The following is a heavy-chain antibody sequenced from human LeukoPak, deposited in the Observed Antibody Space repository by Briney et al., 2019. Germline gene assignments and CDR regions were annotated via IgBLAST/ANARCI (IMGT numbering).Heavy chain of an antibody. J-gene: IGHJ4*02. V-gene: IGHV3-21*01. CDR3: ASETDPYYYGSGSYLDY. CDR2: ISSSSSYI. D-gene: IGHD3-10*01. Sequence: GGSLRLSCAASGFTFSSYSMNWVRQAPGKGLEWVSSISSSSSYIYYADSVKGRFAISRDNAKNSLYLQMNSLRAEDTAVYYCASETDPYYYGSGSYLDYWGQGTLVTVSS. CDR1: GFTFSSYS.